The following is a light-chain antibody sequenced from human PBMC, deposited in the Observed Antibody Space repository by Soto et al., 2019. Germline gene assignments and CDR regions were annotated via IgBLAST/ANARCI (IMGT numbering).Light chain of an antibody. J-gene: IGKJ1*01. CDR1: QSVSNNY. Sequence: EIVLTQSPGTLSLSPGERATLSCRASQSVSNNYLAWYQQKPGQAPRLLIYGASNRATGIPDRFSGSGSGTAFSLSISSLEPDDFAVYYCQHRSSWPRSFGRGTKVDIK. CDR2: GAS. CDR3: QHRSSWPRS. V-gene: IGKV3D-20*02.